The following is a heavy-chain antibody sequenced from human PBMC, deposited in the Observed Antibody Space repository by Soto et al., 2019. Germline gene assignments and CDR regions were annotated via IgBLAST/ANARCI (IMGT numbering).Heavy chain of an antibody. D-gene: IGHD1-26*01. J-gene: IGHJ4*02. CDR1: GFTFSSYA. V-gene: IGHV3-30-3*01. Sequence: QVQLVESGGGVVQPGRSLRLSCAASGFTFSSYAMHWVRQAPGKGLEWVAVISYDGSNKHYADSVKGRFTLSRDNSKNTLYLQMNSVRVEETAVYYCSSLSGDYWGQGTMVTVSS. CDR2: ISYDGSNK. CDR3: SSLSGDY.